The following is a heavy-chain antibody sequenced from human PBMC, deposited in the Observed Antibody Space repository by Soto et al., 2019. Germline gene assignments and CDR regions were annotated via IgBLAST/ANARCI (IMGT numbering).Heavy chain of an antibody. D-gene: IGHD3-22*01. V-gene: IGHV4-31*03. Sequence: QVQLQESGPGLVKPSQTLSLTCTVSGGSISSGDYYWSWIRQHPGKGLEWIGYVYYSGSTYYNPSLESRVMLSVDTSKNQFSLKLSSVTAADTAVYFCARDSHLWLGAFDIWGQGTMVTVSS. CDR2: VYYSGST. J-gene: IGHJ3*02. CDR3: ARDSHLWLGAFDI. CDR1: GGSISSGDYY.